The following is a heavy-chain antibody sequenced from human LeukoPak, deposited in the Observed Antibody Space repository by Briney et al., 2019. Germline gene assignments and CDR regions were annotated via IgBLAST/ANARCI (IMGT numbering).Heavy chain of an antibody. CDR1: GYALSSGYY. J-gene: IGHJ4*02. CDR3: ARGLAADY. CDR2: IYHSGIT. V-gene: IGHV4-38-2*01. Sequence: SETLSLTCAVSGYALSSGYYWGWIRPPPGKGLEWIGTIYHSGITYYNPSLQSRVTISVDTSKNQFSLKLSSVTAADTAVYYCARGLAADYWGQGTLVTVSS. D-gene: IGHD6-13*01.